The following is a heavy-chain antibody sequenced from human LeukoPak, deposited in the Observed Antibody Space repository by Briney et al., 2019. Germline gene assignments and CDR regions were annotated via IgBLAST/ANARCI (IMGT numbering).Heavy chain of an antibody. D-gene: IGHD3-3*01. J-gene: IGHJ4*02. V-gene: IGHV4-59*01. CDR2: IYYSGST. CDR3: ARGQKYYDFWSGSHYFDY. CDR1: GGSISSYY. Sequence: SETLSLTCTVSGGSISSYYWSWIRQPPGKGLEWIGYIYYSGSTTHNPPLKSRVTISVDTSKNQFSLKLSSVTAADTAVYYCARGQKYYDFWSGSHYFDYWGQGTLVTVSS.